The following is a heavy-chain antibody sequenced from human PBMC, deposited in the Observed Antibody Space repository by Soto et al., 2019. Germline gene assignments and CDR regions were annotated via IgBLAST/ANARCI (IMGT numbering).Heavy chain of an antibody. CDR3: ARRYGAGFDY. J-gene: IGHJ4*02. CDR2: IYSSEST. CDR1: GGSISSYY. Sequence: QVQLLESGPGLVKPSETLSLTCTVSGGSISSYYWSWIRQPPGKGLEWIGYIYSSESTNYNPSLKSRVPISVATSKNQFSLKLSSVTAADTAVYYCARRYGAGFDYWGQGTMVTVSS. D-gene: IGHD3-10*01. V-gene: IGHV4-59*08.